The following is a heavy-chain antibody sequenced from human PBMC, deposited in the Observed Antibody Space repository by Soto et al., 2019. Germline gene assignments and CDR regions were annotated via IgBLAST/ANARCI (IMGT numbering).Heavy chain of an antibody. Sequence: GGSLRLSCAASGFAFSSYAMHWVRQAPGKGLEWVAVISYDGSNKSYEDSVKGRFTISRENSKNTLYLKMNSLRAEDTAVYYRARDKKYQGNLLIFDYWGQGTLVTVSS. J-gene: IGHJ4*02. CDR2: ISYDGSNK. V-gene: IGHV3-30-3*01. CDR1: GFAFSSYA. D-gene: IGHD3-16*01. CDR3: ARDKKYQGNLLIFDY.